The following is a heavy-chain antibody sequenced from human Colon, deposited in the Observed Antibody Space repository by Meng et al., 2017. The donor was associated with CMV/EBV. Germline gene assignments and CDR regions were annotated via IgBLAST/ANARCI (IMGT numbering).Heavy chain of an antibody. V-gene: IGHV7-4-1*02. CDR1: GYTFTRYD. CDR2: INPKTGNP. Sequence: CEATGYTFTRYDINWVRQAPGRWLEWMGSINPKTGNPTYVQGFAGRFVFSLDTSVSTAYLQISSLKAEDTAVYYCATGSVAADGKGYWGQGTLVTVSS. CDR3: ATGSVAADGKGY. D-gene: IGHD6-13*01. J-gene: IGHJ4*02.